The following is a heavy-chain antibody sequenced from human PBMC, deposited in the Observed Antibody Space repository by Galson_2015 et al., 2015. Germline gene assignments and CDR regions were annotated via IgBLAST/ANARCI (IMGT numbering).Heavy chain of an antibody. D-gene: IGHD3-10*01. CDR3: ARQRGTMVRGVVDY. CDR1: GGSISSSSYY. J-gene: IGHJ4*02. Sequence: TLSLTCTVSGGSISSSSYYWGWIRQPPGKGLEWIGSIYYSGSTYYNPSLKSRVTISVDTSKNQFSLKLSSVTAADTAVYYCARQRGTMVRGVVDYWGQGTLVTVSS. CDR2: IYYSGST. V-gene: IGHV4-39*01.